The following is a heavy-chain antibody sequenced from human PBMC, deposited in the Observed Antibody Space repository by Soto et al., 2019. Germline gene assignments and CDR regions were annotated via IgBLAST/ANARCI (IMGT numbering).Heavy chain of an antibody. D-gene: IGHD2-2*01. CDR1: GYTFTSYY. J-gene: IGHJ4*02. CDR2: INPSGGST. Sequence: VKVSCKASGYTFTSYYMHWVLQAPGQGLEWMGIINPSGGSTSYAQKFQGKVTMTRDTSTSTVYMELSSLRSEDTAVYYCARVRGQLREYYFDYWGQGTLVTVSS. V-gene: IGHV1-46*01. CDR3: ARVRGQLREYYFDY.